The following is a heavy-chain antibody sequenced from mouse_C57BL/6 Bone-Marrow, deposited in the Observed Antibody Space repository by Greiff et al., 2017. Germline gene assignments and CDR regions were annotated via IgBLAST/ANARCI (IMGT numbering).Heavy chain of an antibody. J-gene: IGHJ1*03. V-gene: IGHV1-15*01. D-gene: IGHD1-1*01. Sequence: VQLQQSGAELVRPGASVTLSCKASGYTFTDYEMHWVKQTPVHGLEWIGAIDPETGGTAYNQKFKGKAILTADKSSSTAYMELRSLTSEDSAVYYCTRPLGSGYFDVWGTGTTVTVSS. CDR1: GYTFTDYE. CDR3: TRPLGSGYFDV. CDR2: IDPETGGT.